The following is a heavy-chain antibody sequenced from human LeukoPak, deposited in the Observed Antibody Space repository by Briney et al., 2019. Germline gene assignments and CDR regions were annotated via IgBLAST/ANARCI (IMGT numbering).Heavy chain of an antibody. CDR1: GFTFSSYA. CDR2: ISGSGGST. D-gene: IGHD2-8*01. V-gene: IGHV3-23*01. CDR3: ARDLIGRQTRDY. J-gene: IGHJ4*02. Sequence: PGGSLRLSCAAPGFTFSSYAMSWVRQAPGKGLELVSAISGSGGSTYYADSVKGRFTIPRDNSKKPLSLQMNSLRAEGTALYYCARDLIGRQTRDYWGQGTLVTVSS.